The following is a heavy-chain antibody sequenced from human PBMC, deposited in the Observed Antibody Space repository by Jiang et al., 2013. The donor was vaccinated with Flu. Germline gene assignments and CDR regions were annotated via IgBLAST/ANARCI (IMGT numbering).Heavy chain of an antibody. D-gene: IGHD6-6*01. CDR3: AASVAARPGWFDP. CDR2: IYYMGAP. J-gene: IGHJ5*02. Sequence: IYYMGAPTTTRPSKSRVTISVDTSKNQFSLKLSSVTAADTAVYYCAASVAARPGWFDPWGQGTLVTVSS. V-gene: IGHV4-39*07.